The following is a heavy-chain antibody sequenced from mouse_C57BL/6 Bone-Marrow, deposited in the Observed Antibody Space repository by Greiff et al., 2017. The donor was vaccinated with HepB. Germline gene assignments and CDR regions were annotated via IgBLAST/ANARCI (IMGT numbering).Heavy chain of an antibody. CDR2: ISSGGSYT. D-gene: IGHD1-1*01. Sequence: EVQLVESGGDLVKPGGSLKLSCAASGFTFSSYGMSWVRQTPDKRLEWVATISSGGSYTYYPDSVKGRFTISRDNAKNTLYLQMSSLKSEDTAMYYCERQGYYGSFDYWGQGTTLTVSS. V-gene: IGHV5-6*01. CDR3: ERQGYYGSFDY. CDR1: GFTFSSYG. J-gene: IGHJ2*01.